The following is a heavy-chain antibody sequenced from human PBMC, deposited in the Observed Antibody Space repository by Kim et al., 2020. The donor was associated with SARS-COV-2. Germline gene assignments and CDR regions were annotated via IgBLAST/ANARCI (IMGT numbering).Heavy chain of an antibody. V-gene: IGHV3-30*04. CDR2: ISYDGSNK. D-gene: IGHD3-22*01. CDR1: GFTFSSYA. Sequence: GGSLRLSCAASGFTFSSYAMHWVRQAPGKGLEWVAFISYDGSNKYYADSVKGRFTISRDNSKNTLYLQMNRLRAEDTAVYYCSRDQYARGIAMIVGIDGMDVWGQGTTVTVSS. CDR3: SRDQYARGIAMIVGIDGMDV. J-gene: IGHJ6*02.